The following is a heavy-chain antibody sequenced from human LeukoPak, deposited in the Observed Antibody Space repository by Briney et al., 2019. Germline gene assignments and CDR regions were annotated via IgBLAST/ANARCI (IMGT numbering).Heavy chain of an antibody. CDR1: GFTFSSYS. V-gene: IGHV3-21*01. D-gene: IGHD7-27*01. J-gene: IGHJ4*02. CDR2: ISSSSSYI. Sequence: PGGSLRLSCAASGFTFSSYSMNWVRQAPGKGLEWVSSISSSSSYIYYADSVKGRSTISRDNAKNSLYLQMNSLRAEDTAVYYCARDLNWGTYFDYWGQGTLVTVSS. CDR3: ARDLNWGTYFDY.